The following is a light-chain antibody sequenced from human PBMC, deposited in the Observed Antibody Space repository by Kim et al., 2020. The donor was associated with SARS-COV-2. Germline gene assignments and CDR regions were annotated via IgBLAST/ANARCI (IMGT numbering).Light chain of an antibody. CDR2: YVS. CDR1: QSIGSS. CDR3: HQTNSLRYT. V-gene: IGKV6D-21*02. Sequence: VTAEEKVTINWRASQSIGSSVHWYQQKPDQSPKRLIKYVSQTISGVPSRFSGSGSGTDFTLTINSLEAEDAAVYYCHQTNSLRYTFGQGTKLEI. J-gene: IGKJ2*01.